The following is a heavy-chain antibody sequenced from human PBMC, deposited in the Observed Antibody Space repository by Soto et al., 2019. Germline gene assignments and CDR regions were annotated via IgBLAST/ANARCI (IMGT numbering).Heavy chain of an antibody. J-gene: IGHJ3*02. CDR2: ISYDGSNK. CDR3: AKTQDSGTTEAFDI. D-gene: IGHD2-2*01. Sequence: PGGSLRLSCAASGFTFSSYAMHWVRQAPGKGLEWVAVISYDGSNKYYADSVKGRFTISRDNSKNTLYLQMNSLRAEDTAVYYCAKTQDSGTTEAFDIWGQGTMVTVSS. V-gene: IGHV3-30-3*02. CDR1: GFTFSSYA.